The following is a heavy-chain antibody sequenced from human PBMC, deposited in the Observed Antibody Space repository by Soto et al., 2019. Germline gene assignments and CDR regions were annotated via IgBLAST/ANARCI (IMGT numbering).Heavy chain of an antibody. Sequence: QVTLKESGPVLVKPTETLTLTCAVSGFTSRDSKVGMSGIRQPPGKALEWLAHIFWNGEQSYSTSLERRLTISKDPSKGQVVLTMTNMGPVDTATYFCAHVRQWYGVHSYDYWGRGTLVTVSS. V-gene: IGHV2-26*01. CDR1: GFTSRDSKVG. CDR2: IFWNGEQ. D-gene: IGHD2-15*01. CDR3: AHVRQWYGVHSYDY. J-gene: IGHJ4*02.